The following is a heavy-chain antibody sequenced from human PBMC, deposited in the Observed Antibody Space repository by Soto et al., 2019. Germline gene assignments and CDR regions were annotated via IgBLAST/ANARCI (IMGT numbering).Heavy chain of an antibody. CDR3: ASPAVNDLDADSSAFDI. CDR2: VIPIIGEG. D-gene: IGHD1-1*01. CDR1: GGTFSSQT. J-gene: IGHJ3*02. V-gene: IGHV1-69*02. Sequence: QVQLVQSGAEVKEPGSSVKVSCKVSGGTFSSQTINWVRQVPGQGLEWMGSVIPIIGEGKYAQSFLGRVTITADRSTSTAYMGLSSLRSEETALYYCASPAVNDLDADSSAFDIWGQGTMVTVSS.